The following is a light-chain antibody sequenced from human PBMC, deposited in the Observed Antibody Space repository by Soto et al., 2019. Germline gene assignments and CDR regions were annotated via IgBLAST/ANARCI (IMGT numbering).Light chain of an antibody. Sequence: DIQMTQSPSTLCASVGDRVTITCRASQIIGSWLAWYQQKPGKAPKLLIYGASSLQSGVPSRFSGSGSGTEFTLTISSLQPDDFATYYCQQYNSYSGTFGQGTKVDIK. J-gene: IGKJ2*01. CDR3: QQYNSYSGT. CDR1: QIIGSW. V-gene: IGKV1-5*01. CDR2: GAS.